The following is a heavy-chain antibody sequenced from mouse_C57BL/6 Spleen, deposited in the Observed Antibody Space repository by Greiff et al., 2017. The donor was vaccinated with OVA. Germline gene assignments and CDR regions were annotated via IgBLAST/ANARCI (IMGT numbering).Heavy chain of an antibody. D-gene: IGHD1-1*01. J-gene: IGHJ3*01. Sequence: DVHLVESGGGLVKPGGSLKLSCAASGFTFSDYGMHWVRQAPEKGLEWVAYISSGSSTIYYADTVKGRFTISRDNAKNTLFLQMTSLRSEDTAMYYCARSDYYGSSYGWFAYWGQGTLVTVSA. CDR3: ARSDYYGSSYGWFAY. CDR1: GFTFSDYG. V-gene: IGHV5-17*01. CDR2: ISSGSSTI.